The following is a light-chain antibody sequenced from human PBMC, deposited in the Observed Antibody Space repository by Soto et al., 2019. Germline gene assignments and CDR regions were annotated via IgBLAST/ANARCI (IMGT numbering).Light chain of an antibody. CDR1: QSISNR. CDR2: AAS. Sequence: GDRVTITCRASQSISNRLAWYQQKPGKAPKLLIYAASSLQSGVPSRFSGSGSGTEFTPTISSLQPEDFATYYCQQSYSTPQTFGRGTKVDIK. V-gene: IGKV1-39*01. J-gene: IGKJ1*01. CDR3: QQSYSTPQT.